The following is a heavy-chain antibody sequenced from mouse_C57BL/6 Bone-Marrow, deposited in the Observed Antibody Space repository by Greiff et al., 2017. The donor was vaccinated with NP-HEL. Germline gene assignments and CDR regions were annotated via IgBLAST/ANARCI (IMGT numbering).Heavy chain of an antibody. CDR3: ARWDDFRPFAY. Sequence: QVQLKQSGAELARPGASVKLSCKASGYTFTSYGISWVKQRTGQGLEWIGEIYPRSGNTYSNEKFKGKATLTADKSSSTAYMELRSLTSEDSAVYFCARWDDFRPFAYWGQGTLVTVSA. V-gene: IGHV1-81*01. CDR2: IYPRSGNT. CDR1: GYTFTSYG. D-gene: IGHD2-4*01. J-gene: IGHJ3*01.